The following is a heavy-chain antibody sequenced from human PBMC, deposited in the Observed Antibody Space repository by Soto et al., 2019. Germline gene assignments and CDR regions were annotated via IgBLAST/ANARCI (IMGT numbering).Heavy chain of an antibody. CDR1: GTTFSNFA. CDR2: IILPFGTP. J-gene: IGHJ4*02. Sequence: SVKVSCKASGTTFSNFAIGWVRQAPGQGLEWMGGIILPFGTPNYAQKFQGRVTISADESMTTVYMELRGLRSGDTAVYYCVRGPDYEGYFDYWGQGTLVTVSS. CDR3: VRGPDYEGYFDY. D-gene: IGHD3-22*01. V-gene: IGHV1-69*13.